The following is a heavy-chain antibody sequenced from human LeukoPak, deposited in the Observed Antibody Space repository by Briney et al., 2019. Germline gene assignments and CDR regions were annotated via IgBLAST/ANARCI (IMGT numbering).Heavy chain of an antibody. J-gene: IGHJ4*02. CDR2: ISSSGSTI. D-gene: IGHD3-3*01. V-gene: IGHV3-11*01. Sequence: GGPLRLPCEASGFPFSDYYLSGIRRAPGKGLGWVSYISSSGSTIYYADSVKGRFTISRDNAKNSLYLQMNSLRAEDTAVYYCTTTSFWSGYLFDYWGQGTLVTVSS. CDR1: GFPFSDYY. CDR3: TTTSFWSGYLFDY.